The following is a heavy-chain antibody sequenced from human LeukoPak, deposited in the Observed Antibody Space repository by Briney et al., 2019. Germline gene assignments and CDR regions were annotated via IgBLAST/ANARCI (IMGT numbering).Heavy chain of an antibody. Sequence: ASVNVSCRASGYTFTSYGISWVRQAPGQGLEWMGWISAYNGNTNYAQKLQGRVTMTTDTSTSTAYMELRSLRSDDTAVYYCARDRDYYDRSGQQGFDYWGQGTLVTVSS. V-gene: IGHV1-18*01. D-gene: IGHD3-22*01. CDR3: ARDRDYYDRSGQQGFDY. CDR2: ISAYNGNT. J-gene: IGHJ4*02. CDR1: GYTFTSYG.